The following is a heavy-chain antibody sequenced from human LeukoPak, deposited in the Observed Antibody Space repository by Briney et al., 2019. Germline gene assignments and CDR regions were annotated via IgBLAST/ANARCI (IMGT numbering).Heavy chain of an antibody. CDR3: ARAAGGSGRSDY. CDR1: GFILSNYA. CDR2: ISYDGGNK. J-gene: IGHJ4*02. V-gene: IGHV3-30-3*01. Sequence: GGSLRLSCAASGFILSNYAIHWVRQAPGKGLEWVAIISYDGGNKYYADSVKGRFTISRDNSKNTLYLQMNSLRTEDTAVYFCARAAGGSGRSDYWGQGTLVTVSS. D-gene: IGHD1-26*01.